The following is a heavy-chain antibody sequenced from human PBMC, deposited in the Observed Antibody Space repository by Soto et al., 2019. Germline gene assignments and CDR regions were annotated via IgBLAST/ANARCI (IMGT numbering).Heavy chain of an antibody. V-gene: IGHV3-72*01. CDR3: VRSWTGGYWDF. D-gene: IGHD7-27*01. Sequence: EVQLVESGGGLVQPGGSLRLSCAASGFSFSNYYMDWVRQAPGKGLEWVGRIRNRANTYTTEYAASLDGRFTISRDDSKNSVYLLMSSLKTGHTAVYYCVRSWTGGYWDFWGQGTLVTVSS. CDR1: GFSFSNYY. CDR2: IRNRANTYTT. J-gene: IGHJ4*02.